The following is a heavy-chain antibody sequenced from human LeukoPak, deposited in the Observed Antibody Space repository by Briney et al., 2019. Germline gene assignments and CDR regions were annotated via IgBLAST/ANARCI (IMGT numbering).Heavy chain of an antibody. J-gene: IGHJ4*02. CDR2: INHSGST. D-gene: IGHD5-12*01. CDR3: AGGYEETYYFDY. Sequence: PSETLSLTCTVSGGSISSYYWSWIRQPPGKGLEWIGEINHSGSTNYNPSLKSRVTISVDTSKNQFSLKLSSVTAADTAVYYCAGGYEETYYFDYWGQGTLVTVSS. CDR1: GGSISSYY. V-gene: IGHV4-34*01.